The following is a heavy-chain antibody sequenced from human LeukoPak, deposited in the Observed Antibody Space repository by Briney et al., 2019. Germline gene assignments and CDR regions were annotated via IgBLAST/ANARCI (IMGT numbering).Heavy chain of an antibody. Sequence: PSETLSLTCAVYGGSFSGYYWSWIRQPPGKGLEWIGEINHSGSTNYNPSLKSRVTISVDTSKNQFSLKLSSVIAADTAVYYCAREVRGYCSSTSCYSIYYGMDVWGQGTTVTVSS. J-gene: IGHJ6*02. CDR2: INHSGST. CDR3: AREVRGYCSSTSCYSIYYGMDV. CDR1: GGSFSGYY. V-gene: IGHV4-34*01. D-gene: IGHD2-2*01.